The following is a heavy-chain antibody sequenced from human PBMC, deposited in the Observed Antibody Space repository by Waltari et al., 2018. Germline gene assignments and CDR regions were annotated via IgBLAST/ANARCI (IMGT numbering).Heavy chain of an antibody. J-gene: IGHJ4*02. V-gene: IGHV5-10-1*03. CDR2: CDPIHSYT. D-gene: IGHD3-10*01. CDR1: GYSFTSYW. Sequence: EVQLVQSGAEVKKPGESLRISCKGSGYSFTSYWISWVRQMPGKGLEGMGRCDPIHSYTNYSPSFQGHVTISADKSISTAYLQWSSLKASDTAMYYCARQGITMVRGVESYYFDYWGQGTLVTVSS. CDR3: ARQGITMVRGVESYYFDY.